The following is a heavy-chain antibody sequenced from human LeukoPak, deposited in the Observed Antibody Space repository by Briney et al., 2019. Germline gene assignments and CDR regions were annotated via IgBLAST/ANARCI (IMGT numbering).Heavy chain of an antibody. CDR1: GGSISSSSYY. CDR2: IYHSGST. D-gene: IGHD3-10*01. Sequence: SETLSLTCTVSGGSISSSSYYWAWIRQPPGKGLEWIGSIYHSGSTYYNPSLKGRVTISVDTSKSQFSLKLSSVTAADTAVYYCARAKFLGSTIITMAWFDPWGQGTLVTVSS. J-gene: IGHJ5*02. CDR3: ARAKFLGSTIITMAWFDP. V-gene: IGHV4-39*07.